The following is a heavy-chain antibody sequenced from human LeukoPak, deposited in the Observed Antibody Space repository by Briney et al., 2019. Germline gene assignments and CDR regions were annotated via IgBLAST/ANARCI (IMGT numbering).Heavy chain of an antibody. Sequence: GGSLRLSCTASGVTISIYSKNWVRQAPGKGLEWVSYISSSSGTIYYADSMKCRFTISRDNSKNSLYLQMNSLRDESTAVDYCARGVAAAQTSFDYWGQATLVTVSS. D-gene: IGHD6-13*01. CDR3: ARGVAAAQTSFDY. J-gene: IGHJ4*02. CDR1: GVTISIYS. CDR2: ISSSSGTI. V-gene: IGHV3-48*02.